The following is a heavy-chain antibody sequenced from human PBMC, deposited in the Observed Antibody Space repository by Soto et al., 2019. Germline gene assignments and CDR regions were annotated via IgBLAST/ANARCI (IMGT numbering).Heavy chain of an antibody. CDR1: GYTFTSYD. Sequence: QVQLVQSGAEVKKPGASVKVSCKASGYTFTSYDINWVRQATGQGLEWMGWMNPNSGNTGYAQKIQGRVTMTRNTSISTAYMDLSSLRSEDTAEYYCGIAHYYDSSRYYPNFDYWGQGTLVTVSS. CDR2: MNPNSGNT. D-gene: IGHD3-22*01. V-gene: IGHV1-8*01. J-gene: IGHJ4*02. CDR3: GIAHYYDSSRYYPNFDY.